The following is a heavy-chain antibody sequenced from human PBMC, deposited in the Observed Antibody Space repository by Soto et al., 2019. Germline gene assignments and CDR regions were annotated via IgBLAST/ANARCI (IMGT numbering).Heavy chain of an antibody. V-gene: IGHV1-2*02. CDR2: INPNSGGT. J-gene: IGHJ4*02. D-gene: IGHD6-19*01. CDR1: GYTFTGYY. CDR3: ARPIAVAGLDY. Sequence: ASVEVSCRASGYTFTGYYMHWVRQAPGQGLEWMGWINPNSGGTNYAQKFQGRVTMTRDTSISTAYMELSRLRSDDTAVYYCARPIAVAGLDYWGQGTLVTVSS.